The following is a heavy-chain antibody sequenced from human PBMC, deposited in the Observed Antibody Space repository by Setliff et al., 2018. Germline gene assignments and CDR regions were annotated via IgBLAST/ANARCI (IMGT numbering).Heavy chain of an antibody. CDR2: IDPGDSET. J-gene: IGHJ4*02. V-gene: IGHV5-51*01. Sequence: GESLKISCQTSGYSFISYWIGWVRQMPGKGLEWIGIIDPGDSETRYSPSFQGQISISVDKSINTAYLHWSSLKASDTAMYYCARRDNYYDSTGYSYYFDYWGPGTLVTVSS. D-gene: IGHD3-22*01. CDR1: GYSFISYW. CDR3: ARRDNYYDSTGYSYYFDY.